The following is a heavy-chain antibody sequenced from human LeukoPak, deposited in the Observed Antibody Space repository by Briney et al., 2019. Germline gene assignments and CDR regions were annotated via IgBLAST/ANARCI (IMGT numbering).Heavy chain of an antibody. CDR2: FDPEDGET. CDR1: GYTFTSYD. Sequence: GASVKVSCKASGYTFTSYDINWVRQATGQGLEWMGGFDPEDGETIYAQKFQGRVTMTEDTSTDTAYMELSSLRSEDTAVYYCATSLRYNWNREARRGYFDYWGQGTLVTVSS. D-gene: IGHD1-1*01. J-gene: IGHJ4*02. V-gene: IGHV1-24*01. CDR3: ATSLRYNWNREARRGYFDY.